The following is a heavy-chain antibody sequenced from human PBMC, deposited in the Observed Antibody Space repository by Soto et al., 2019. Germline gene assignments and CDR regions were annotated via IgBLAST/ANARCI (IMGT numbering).Heavy chain of an antibody. CDR1: GFAFSSHP. CDR2: ISDGGDLT. J-gene: IGHJ3*02. Sequence: GGSLRLSCAASGFAFSSHPMSWVRQAPEKGLEWVAGISDGGDLTYNADSVRGRFTISRDNSRNTLYLQMNSLRAEDTAVYYCARRVIGSSRAFDIWGQGTMVT. CDR3: ARRVIGSSRAFDI. V-gene: IGHV3-23*01. D-gene: IGHD3-10*01.